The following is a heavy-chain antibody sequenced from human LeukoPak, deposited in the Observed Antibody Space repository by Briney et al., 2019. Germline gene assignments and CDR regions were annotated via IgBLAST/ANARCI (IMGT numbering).Heavy chain of an antibody. Sequence: GGSLRLSCAASGFTFSTYWMTWVRQAPGKGLEWVANINQDGSEKYYVDSVKGRFTISRDNAKNSLYLQMNSLKAEDTAVYYCARVGGFYDSSGYYLSQFDYWGQGALVTVSS. J-gene: IGHJ4*02. CDR1: GFTFSTYW. CDR3: ARVGGFYDSSGYYLSQFDY. CDR2: INQDGSEK. D-gene: IGHD3-22*01. V-gene: IGHV3-7*01.